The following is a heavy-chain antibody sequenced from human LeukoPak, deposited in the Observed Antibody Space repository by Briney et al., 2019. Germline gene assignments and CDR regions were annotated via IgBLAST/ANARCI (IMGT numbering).Heavy chain of an antibody. D-gene: IGHD6-19*01. CDR1: GFTFSSHA. Sequence: GGSLRLSCAASGFTFSSHAMNWVRQAPGKGLEWVSAISGSGGSTYYADSVKGRFTISRDNSKNTLYLQMNSLRAEDTAVYYCAKDYGVAVAGTYYFDYWGQGTLVTVSS. CDR3: AKDYGVAVAGTYYFDY. CDR2: ISGSGGST. J-gene: IGHJ4*02. V-gene: IGHV3-23*01.